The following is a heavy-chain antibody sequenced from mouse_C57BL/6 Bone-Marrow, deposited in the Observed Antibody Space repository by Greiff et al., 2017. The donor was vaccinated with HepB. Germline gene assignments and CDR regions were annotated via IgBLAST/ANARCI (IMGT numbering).Heavy chain of an antibody. Sequence: EVQLQQSGPGLVKPSQSLSLTCSVTGYSITSGYYWNWIRQFPGNKLEWMGYISYDGSNNYNPSLKNRISITRDTSKNQFFLKLNSVTTEDTATYYCARGEGVPDYFDYWGQGTTLTVSS. CDR3: ARGEGVPDYFDY. J-gene: IGHJ2*01. V-gene: IGHV3-6*01. CDR2: ISYDGSN. CDR1: GYSITSGYY.